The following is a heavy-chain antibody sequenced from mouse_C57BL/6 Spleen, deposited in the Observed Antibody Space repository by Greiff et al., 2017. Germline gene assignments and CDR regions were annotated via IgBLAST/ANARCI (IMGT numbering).Heavy chain of an antibody. D-gene: IGHD2-3*01. V-gene: IGHV1-81*01. CDR2: IYPRSGNT. CDR3: ARPPFYDGYPAWFAY. CDR1: GYAFTSYG. J-gene: IGHJ3*01. Sequence: VKLMESGAELARPGASVKLSCKASGYAFTSYGISWVKQRTGQGLEWIGEIYPRSGNTYYNEKFKGKATLTADKSSSTAYMELRSLTSEDSAVYFCARPPFYDGYPAWFAYWGQGTLVTVSA.